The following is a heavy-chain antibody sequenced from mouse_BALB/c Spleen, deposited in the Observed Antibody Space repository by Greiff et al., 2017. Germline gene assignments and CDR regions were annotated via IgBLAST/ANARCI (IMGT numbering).Heavy chain of an antibody. Sequence: QVQLQQPGAELVKPGASVKLSCKASGYTFTSYWMHWVKQRPGQGLEWIGEIDPSASYTNYNQKFKGKATLTVDKSSSTAYMQLSSLTSEDSAVYCCARRGKLVSRYCDVWGAGTTVTVSS. D-gene: IGHD2-10*02. J-gene: IGHJ1*01. CDR3: ARRGKLVSRYCDV. CDR1: GYTFTSYW. CDR2: IDPSASYT. V-gene: IGHV1-69*02.